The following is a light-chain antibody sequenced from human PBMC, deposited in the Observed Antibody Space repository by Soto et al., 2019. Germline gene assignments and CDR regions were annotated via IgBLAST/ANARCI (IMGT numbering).Light chain of an antibody. Sequence: QSALTQPPSVSGAPGQRVTISCTGSSSNIGAGYDVHWYQQLPGTAPKLLIYRNTNRPSGVPDRFSGSKSGTSASLAITGLQAEDEADYYCQSYDSSQSGSVFGGGTKLTVL. J-gene: IGLJ3*02. CDR2: RNT. CDR3: QSYDSSQSGSV. CDR1: SSNIGAGYD. V-gene: IGLV1-40*01.